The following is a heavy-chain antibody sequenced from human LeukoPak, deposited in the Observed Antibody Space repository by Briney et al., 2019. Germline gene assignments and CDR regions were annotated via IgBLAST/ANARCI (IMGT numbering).Heavy chain of an antibody. CDR1: GFTFSSYA. V-gene: IGHV3-30-3*01. D-gene: IGHD3-10*01. Sequence: GGSLRLSCAASGFTFSSYAMHWVRQAPGKGLEWVAVISYDGSNKYYADSVKGRFTISRDNSKNTLYLQMNSLRAEDTAVYYCARSLLWFGELKSASPLDYWGQGTLVTVSS. J-gene: IGHJ4*02. CDR3: ARSLLWFGELKSASPLDY. CDR2: ISYDGSNK.